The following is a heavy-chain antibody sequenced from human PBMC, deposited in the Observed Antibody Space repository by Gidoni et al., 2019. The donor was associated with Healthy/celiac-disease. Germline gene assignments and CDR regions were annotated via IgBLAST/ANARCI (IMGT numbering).Heavy chain of an antibody. Sequence: EVQLLESGGGLVQPGGSLRLSCAASGFTFSSYAMSWVRQAPGEGLEWVSAISGSGGSTYYADSVKGRFTISRDNSKNTLYLQMNSLRAEDTSVYYCAKDTITMIVVVITTHYFDYWGQGTLVTVSS. V-gene: IGHV3-23*01. D-gene: IGHD3-22*01. CDR3: AKDTITMIVVVITTHYFDY. CDR1: GFTFSSYA. CDR2: ISGSGGST. J-gene: IGHJ4*02.